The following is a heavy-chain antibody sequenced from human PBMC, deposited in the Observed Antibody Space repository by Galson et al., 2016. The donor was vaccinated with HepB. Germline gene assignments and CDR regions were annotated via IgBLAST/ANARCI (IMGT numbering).Heavy chain of an antibody. CDR1: GFSLSTSAVG. Sequence: PALVKPTQTLTLTCTLSGFSLSTSAVGVGWIRQPPEKALEWLALIYWDDDKRYSPSLKSRLTITKDTSKNQVVLTMTNMDPVDTATYYCASSDYGSGPYYFDYWGQGTLGTVS. CDR3: ASSDYGSGPYYFDY. D-gene: IGHD3-10*01. V-gene: IGHV2-5*02. J-gene: IGHJ4*02. CDR2: IYWDDDK.